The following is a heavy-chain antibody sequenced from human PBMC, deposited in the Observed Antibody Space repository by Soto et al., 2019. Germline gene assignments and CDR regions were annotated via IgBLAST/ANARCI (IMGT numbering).Heavy chain of an antibody. D-gene: IGHD3-22*01. V-gene: IGHV1-69*01. CDR1: GDSFSSYA. Sequence: QVQLVQSVAEVKKPGSSVKVSCKASGDSFSSYAISCVRQAPGHGLEWMGRIIPIFGTPNYAQRVEGRVTITADQSTSPANMELSRLRSDDKAVYYCATGGNSYENSALAYWGQGTLVTVSS. CDR2: IIPIFGTP. CDR3: ATGGNSYENSALAY. J-gene: IGHJ4*02.